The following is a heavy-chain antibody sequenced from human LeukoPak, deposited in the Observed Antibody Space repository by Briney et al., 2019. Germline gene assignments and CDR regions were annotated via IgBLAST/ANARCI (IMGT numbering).Heavy chain of an antibody. J-gene: IGHJ6*03. V-gene: IGHV4-39*01. Sequence: SETLSLTCTISGGSISDYYWGWIRQPPGKGLEWIGSIYYSGSTYYNPSLKSRVTISVDTSKNQFSLKLSSVTAADTAVYYCARHRYYYRSGSYYGAPYYMDVWGKGTTVTISS. CDR3: ARHRYYYRSGSYYGAPYYMDV. CDR2: IYYSGST. CDR1: GGSISDYY. D-gene: IGHD3-10*01.